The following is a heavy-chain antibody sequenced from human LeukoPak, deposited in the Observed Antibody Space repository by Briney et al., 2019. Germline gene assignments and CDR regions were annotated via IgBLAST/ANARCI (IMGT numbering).Heavy chain of an antibody. CDR2: LSGSGIST. J-gene: IGHJ4*02. CDR3: AKRLSGRPLAFGFGESNN. D-gene: IGHD3-10*01. CDR1: GFTFSTYI. Sequence: PGGSLRLSCAASGFTFSTYIMTWVRQAPGRGLGWVSSLSGSGISTYYADSVRGRFTISRDNSKNTLYLQMNSLRAEDTAVYYCAKRLSGRPLAFGFGESNNWGQGTLVTVST. V-gene: IGHV3-23*01.